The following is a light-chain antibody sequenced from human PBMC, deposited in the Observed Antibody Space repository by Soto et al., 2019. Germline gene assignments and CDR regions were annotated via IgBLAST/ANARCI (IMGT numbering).Light chain of an antibody. Sequence: EIVMTQSPATLSVSPGERATLSCRASQSVSSNLAWYHQKPDQAPRLLIYGTSTRSAGIPARLRGSGSGTDFTLTISSLQSEDLALYNCQQYNNWPTWTFGQGTNVEIK. CDR1: QSVSSN. V-gene: IGKV3-15*01. J-gene: IGKJ1*01. CDR2: GTS. CDR3: QQYNNWPTWT.